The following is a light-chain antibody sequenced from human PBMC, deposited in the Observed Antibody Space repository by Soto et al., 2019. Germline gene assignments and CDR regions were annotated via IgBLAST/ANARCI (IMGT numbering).Light chain of an antibody. CDR1: QSISYW. J-gene: IGKJ1*01. Sequence: DIQMTQSPSTLSASVGDRVTITCRASQSISYWLAWYQQKPGKAPNLLIYKASSLESGVPSRFSGSGSGTEFPLTISSLQADDFATYYCQQYNNYWTFGQGTKVEIK. CDR3: QQYNNYWT. CDR2: KAS. V-gene: IGKV1-5*03.